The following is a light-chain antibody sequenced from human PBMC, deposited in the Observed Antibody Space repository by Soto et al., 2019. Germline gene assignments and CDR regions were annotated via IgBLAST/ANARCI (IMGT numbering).Light chain of an antibody. Sequence: DIQMTQSPSSLSASVGDRVTITCRASQGSSNDVAWYQQKPGKVPKLLIYAASTLQSGVPSRFSGSGSGTDFTLTLGPLHPEYVATYYCQQYNSAPFTFGPGTKVDIK. CDR3: QQYNSAPFT. V-gene: IGKV1-27*01. CDR2: AAS. CDR1: QGSSND. J-gene: IGKJ3*01.